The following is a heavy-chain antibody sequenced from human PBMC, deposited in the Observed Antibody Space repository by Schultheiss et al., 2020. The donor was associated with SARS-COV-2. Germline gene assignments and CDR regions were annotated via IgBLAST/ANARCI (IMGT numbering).Heavy chain of an antibody. CDR1: GFTFSDYY. V-gene: IGHV3-11*06. J-gene: IGHJ6*03. CDR2: ISSSSSYI. D-gene: IGHD4-11*01. Sequence: GGSLRLSCAASGFTFSDYYMSWVRQAPGKGLEWVSYISSSSSYIYYADSVKGRFTISRDNAKNSLYLQMNSLRAEDTAVYYCARDSDYNRGNYYYYYYMDVWGKGTTVTVSS. CDR3: ARDSDYNRGNYYYYYYMDV.